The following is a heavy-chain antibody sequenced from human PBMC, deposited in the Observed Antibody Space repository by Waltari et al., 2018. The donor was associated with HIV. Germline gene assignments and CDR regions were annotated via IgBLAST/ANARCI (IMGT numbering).Heavy chain of an antibody. D-gene: IGHD2-21*01. J-gene: IGHJ6*02. V-gene: IGHV3-48*01. CDR3: ARGDIPYYYGMDV. CDR1: GFNFGAYS. CDR2: ISSGERTI. Sequence: EAQLVGSGGGLVHPGGSLRLSCVASGFNFGAYSLSWVRQAPGKGLEWISYISSGERTIHYADSVRGRFTLSRDSARNSLYLQMNSLRPEDTAVYYCARGDIPYYYGMDVWGQGTTVTVS.